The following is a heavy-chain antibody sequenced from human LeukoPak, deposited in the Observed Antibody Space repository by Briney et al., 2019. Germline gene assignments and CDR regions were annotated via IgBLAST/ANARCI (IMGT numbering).Heavy chain of an antibody. CDR3: ARADYSCTWSHDYYYMDV. J-gene: IGHJ6*03. V-gene: IGHV4-34*01. CDR1: GGSFNGYY. Sequence: PSEPLSLTCAVYGGSFNGYYWSWIRQPPGKGLEWIGEINHSGSTNYDPSLKSRVTISVDTSKNQFSLKLSSVTAADTAVYYCARADYSCTWSHDYYYMDVWGKGTTVTVSS. CDR2: INHSGST. D-gene: IGHD6-13*01.